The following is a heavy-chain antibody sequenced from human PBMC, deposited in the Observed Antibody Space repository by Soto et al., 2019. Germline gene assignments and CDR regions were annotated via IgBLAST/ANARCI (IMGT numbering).Heavy chain of an antibody. CDR1: GDTFNSYV. CDR3: ARESLGAKGADH. D-gene: IGHD3-16*01. Sequence: QVQLVQSGAEVKRPGSSVNVSCESSGDTFNSYVISWVRQAPGQGLEWMGGIIPIIGVTHYAQKFQGRVTTSALSSTGTAYMELTNLGYEDTALYYCARESLGAKGADHWGQGTLVTVSS. V-gene: IGHV1-69*17. J-gene: IGHJ4*02. CDR2: IIPIIGVT.